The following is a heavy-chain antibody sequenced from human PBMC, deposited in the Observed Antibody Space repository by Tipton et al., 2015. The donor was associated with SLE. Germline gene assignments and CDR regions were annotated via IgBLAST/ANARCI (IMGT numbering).Heavy chain of an antibody. D-gene: IGHD2-15*01. J-gene: IGHJ3*02. CDR2: IYYSGST. Sequence: TLSLTCTVSGGSISSGSYYWSWIRQPPGRGLEWIGYIYYSGSTNYNPSLKSRVTISVDTSRNQFSLKLSSVTAADTAVYYCARAEGSWDAFDIWGQGTMVTVSS. V-gene: IGHV4-61*01. CDR3: ARAEGSWDAFDI. CDR1: GGSISSGSYY.